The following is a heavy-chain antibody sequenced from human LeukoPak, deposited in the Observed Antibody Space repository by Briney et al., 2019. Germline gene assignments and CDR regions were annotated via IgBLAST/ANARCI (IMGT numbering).Heavy chain of an antibody. D-gene: IGHD5-12*01. CDR3: ARESGYVMDPHYYYGLDV. CDR1: GASLSNHS. CDR2: VSYSGTT. J-gene: IGHJ6*02. V-gene: IGHV4-59*11. Sequence: ASETLSLTCTVSGASLSNHSWSWIRQPPGKGLEWIGFVSYSGTTTYAPSLQSRVTISGDMSKNQFSLELSSVTVADTAMYYCARESGYVMDPHYYYGLDVWGPGTTVTVSS.